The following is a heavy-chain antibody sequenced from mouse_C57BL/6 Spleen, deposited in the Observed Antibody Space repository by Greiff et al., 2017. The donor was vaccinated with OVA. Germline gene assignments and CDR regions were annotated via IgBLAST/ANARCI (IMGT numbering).Heavy chain of an antibody. CDR1: GYTFTSYW. CDR3: ARGDGYSYFDY. Sequence: QVQLQQPGAELVKPGASVKLSCKASGYTFTSYWMQWVKQRPGQGLAWIGEIDPSDSYTNYNQKFKGKATLTVDTTSSTAYMQLSSLTSEDSAVYYCARGDGYSYFDYWGQGTTLTVSS. D-gene: IGHD2-3*01. J-gene: IGHJ2*01. CDR2: IDPSDSYT. V-gene: IGHV1-50*01.